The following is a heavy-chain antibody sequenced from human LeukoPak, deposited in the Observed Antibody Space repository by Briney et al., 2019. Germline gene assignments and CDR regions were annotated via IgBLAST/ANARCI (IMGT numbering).Heavy chain of an antibody. V-gene: IGHV3-30*18. Sequence: PGGSLRLSCAASGFIFSDYGMHWVRQAPGKGLEWVAVISYDGSNKYYADSAKGRFTISRDNSKNTLYLQMNSLRAEDTAVYYCAKAEVGDYVWGSPSGNYWGQGTLVTVSS. D-gene: IGHD3-16*01. CDR2: ISYDGSNK. J-gene: IGHJ4*02. CDR3: AKAEVGDYVWGSPSGNY. CDR1: GFIFSDYG.